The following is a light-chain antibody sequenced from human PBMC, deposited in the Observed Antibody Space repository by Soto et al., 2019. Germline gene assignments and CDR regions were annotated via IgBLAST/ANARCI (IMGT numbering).Light chain of an antibody. CDR3: QQRSDWPLLT. J-gene: IGKJ4*01. CDR1: QSVDNF. CDR2: DAS. V-gene: IGKV3-11*01. Sequence: EVVLTQSPATLSLSPGERATLSCRASQSVDNFLNWYQQKRGQAPRLLIYDASNRATGVPARFSGSGSGTDFTLTISSLEPEDFGLYFCQQRSDWPLLTFGRGTKVEIK.